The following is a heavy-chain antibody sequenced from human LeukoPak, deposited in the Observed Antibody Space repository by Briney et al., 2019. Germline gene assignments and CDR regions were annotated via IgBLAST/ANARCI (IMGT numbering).Heavy chain of an antibody. J-gene: IGHJ4*02. V-gene: IGHV3-48*03. Sequence: PGGSLRLSCAASGYTFSSYEMKWVRQAPGKGLEWVSYISSSGRTVYYADSVKSRFTISRDNAKDSLYLQMNSLRAEDTAVYYCARQIVGATGLDYWGQGTLVTVSS. D-gene: IGHD1-26*01. CDR2: ISSSGRTV. CDR3: ARQIVGATGLDY. CDR1: GYTFSSYE.